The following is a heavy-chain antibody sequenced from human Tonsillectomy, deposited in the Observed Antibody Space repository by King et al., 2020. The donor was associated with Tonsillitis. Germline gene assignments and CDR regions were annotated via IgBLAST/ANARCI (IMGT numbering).Heavy chain of an antibody. CDR3: ARAYYYDTSRTPDY. Sequence: HVQLVESGGGVVPPGRSLRLSCAASGFTFSTYGIHWVRQAPGKGLEWVALISYDGSTKYYADPVRGRFTISRDTSKNTVYLQMNSLRAEDTAVYYCARAYYYDTSRTPDYWGQGTLITVSS. CDR2: ISYDGSTK. CDR1: GFTFSTYG. D-gene: IGHD3-22*01. V-gene: IGHV3-33*05. J-gene: IGHJ4*02.